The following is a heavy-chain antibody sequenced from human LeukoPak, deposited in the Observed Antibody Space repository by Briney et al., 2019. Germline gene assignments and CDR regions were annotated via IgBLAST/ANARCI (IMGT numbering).Heavy chain of an antibody. J-gene: IGHJ3*02. CDR1: GYTFTGYY. D-gene: IGHD5-12*01. Sequence: ASVKVSCKASGYTFTGYYMHWVRPAPGQGLEWMGWINPNSGGTNYAQKFQGRVTMTRDTSISTAYMELSRLRSDDTAVYYCARDLGNPFGWLRFAFDIWGQGTMVTVSS. CDR3: ARDLGNPFGWLRFAFDI. CDR2: INPNSGGT. V-gene: IGHV1-2*02.